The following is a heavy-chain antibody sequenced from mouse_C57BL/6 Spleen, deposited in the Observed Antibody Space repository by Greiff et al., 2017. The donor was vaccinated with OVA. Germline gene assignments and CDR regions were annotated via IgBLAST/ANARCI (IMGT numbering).Heavy chain of an antibody. CDR2: IRNKANGYTT. J-gene: IGHJ1*03. D-gene: IGHD2-1*01. Sequence: EVHLVESGGGLVQPGGSLSLSCAASGFTFTDYYMSWVRQPPGKALEWLGFIRNKANGYTTEYSASVKGRFTISRDNSQSILYLQMNALRAEDSSTYYCARYWTPPLLWGWYFDVWGTGTTVTVSS. CDR3: ARYWTPPLLWGWYFDV. CDR1: GFTFTDYY. V-gene: IGHV7-3*01.